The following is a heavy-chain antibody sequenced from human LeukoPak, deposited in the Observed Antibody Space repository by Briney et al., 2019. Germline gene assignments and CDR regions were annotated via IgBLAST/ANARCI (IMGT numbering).Heavy chain of an antibody. Sequence: ASVKVSCKASGYTFTGYYMHWVRQAPGQGLEWMGWINPNSGGTNYAQKFQGRVTMTRDTSISTAYMELSRLRSDDTAVYYCASKAGIAVPGLFDYWGQGTLVTVSS. V-gene: IGHV1-2*02. CDR3: ASKAGIAVPGLFDY. J-gene: IGHJ4*02. D-gene: IGHD6-19*01. CDR1: GYTFTGYY. CDR2: INPNSGGT.